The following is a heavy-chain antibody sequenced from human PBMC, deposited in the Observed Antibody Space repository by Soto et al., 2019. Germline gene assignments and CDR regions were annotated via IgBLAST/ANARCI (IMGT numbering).Heavy chain of an antibody. CDR2: IYYSGST. D-gene: IGHD6-13*01. Sequence: QVQLQESGPGLVKPSQTLSLTCTVSGGSISSGGYYWSWIRQHPGKGLEWIGYIYYSGSTYYNPSLKSRVTISVETSKNQFSLKISSMTAADTAVYYCARDYRSSLYRWFDPWGQVTLFTVSS. CDR1: GGSISSGGYY. V-gene: IGHV4-31*03. J-gene: IGHJ5*02. CDR3: ARDYRSSLYRWFDP.